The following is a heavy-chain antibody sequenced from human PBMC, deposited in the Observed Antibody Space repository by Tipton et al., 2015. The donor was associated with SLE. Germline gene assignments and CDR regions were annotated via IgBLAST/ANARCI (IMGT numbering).Heavy chain of an antibody. J-gene: IGHJ4*02. CDR3: ANQNWNYYF. CDR2: INHSGST. Sequence: LRLSCAAYSGSFSDYWWSWIRQPPGKGLEWIGEINHSGSTNYNPSLKSRVTISVDTSKNQFSLKLSSVTAADTAVYYCANQNWNYYFWGQGNLVTVSS. V-gene: IGHV4-34*01. CDR1: SGSFSDYW. D-gene: IGHD1-7*01.